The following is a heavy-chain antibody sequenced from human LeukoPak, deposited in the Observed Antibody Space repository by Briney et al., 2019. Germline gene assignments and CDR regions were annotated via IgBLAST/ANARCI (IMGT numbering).Heavy chain of an antibody. D-gene: IGHD1-26*01. Sequence: GGSLRLSCAASGFTVINAWMSWVRQAPGRGLEWVGRIKSKSDRGTTDYAAPVKGRFTISRDDSKNTLYLQMDSLQTDDTAVYYCAKGSSGSYSAIDYWGQGTLVTVSS. CDR3: AKGSSGSYSAIDY. CDR2: IKSKSDRGTT. J-gene: IGHJ4*02. V-gene: IGHV3-15*01. CDR1: GFTVINAW.